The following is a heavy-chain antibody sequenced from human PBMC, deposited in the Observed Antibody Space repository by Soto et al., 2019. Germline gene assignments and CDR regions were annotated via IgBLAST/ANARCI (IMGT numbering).Heavy chain of an antibody. D-gene: IGHD3-10*01. V-gene: IGHV4-34*01. Sequence: SETPSLTCAVYGGSFSGYYWSWIRPPPGKGLEWIGEINHSGSTNYNPSLKSRVTISVDTSKNQFSLKLSSVTAADTAVYYCARANYYGSGSYYNWRNYYYYGMDVWGQGTTVTVSS. CDR2: INHSGST. CDR1: GGSFSGYY. J-gene: IGHJ6*02. CDR3: ARANYYGSGSYYNWRNYYYYGMDV.